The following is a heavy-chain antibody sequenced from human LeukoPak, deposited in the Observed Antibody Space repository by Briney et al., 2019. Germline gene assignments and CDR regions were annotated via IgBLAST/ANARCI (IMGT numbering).Heavy chain of an antibody. J-gene: IGHJ4*02. CDR3: AKDRLSIAVAGSYFDY. D-gene: IGHD6-19*01. CDR2: ISVSGGTT. CDR1: GFTFSNAW. V-gene: IGHV3-23*01. Sequence: PGGSLRLSCAASGFTFSNAWMSWVRQAPGKGLEWVSGISVSGGTTYYADSVKGRFTISRDNSKNTLYLQMNSLRAEDTAIYYCAKDRLSIAVAGSYFDYWGQGTLVTVSS.